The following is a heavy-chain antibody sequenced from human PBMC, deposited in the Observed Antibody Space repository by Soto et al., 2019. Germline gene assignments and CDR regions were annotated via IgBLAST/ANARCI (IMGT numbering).Heavy chain of an antibody. V-gene: IGHV1-69*06. Sequence: QVQLVQSGAEGKNPGSSVKVSCKASGGTFSSYAISWVRQAPGQGLEWMGGIIPIFGTANYAQKFQGRGTITVDKSTSTAYMELNSLRSEDTAVYYCERWGGRDGYNYGGDYWGQGTLVTVSS. CDR1: GGTFSSYA. J-gene: IGHJ4*02. CDR3: ERWGGRDGYNYGGDY. CDR2: IIPIFGTA. D-gene: IGHD5-12*01.